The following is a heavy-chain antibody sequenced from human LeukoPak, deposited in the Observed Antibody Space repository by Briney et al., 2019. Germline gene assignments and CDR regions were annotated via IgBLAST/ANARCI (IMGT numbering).Heavy chain of an antibody. CDR1: GYRFSSYW. V-gene: IGHV5-51*01. D-gene: IGHD5-24*01. Sequence: GESLKISCKGLGYRFSSYWNAWVRQRPGKGLEWMGIIYPGGSETRYDPSFQGQVTISADSSTSTAYLQWSSLRASDTAMYYCARASRDGYNQNFDHWGQGTLVTVSS. CDR3: ARASRDGYNQNFDH. J-gene: IGHJ4*02. CDR2: IYPGGSET.